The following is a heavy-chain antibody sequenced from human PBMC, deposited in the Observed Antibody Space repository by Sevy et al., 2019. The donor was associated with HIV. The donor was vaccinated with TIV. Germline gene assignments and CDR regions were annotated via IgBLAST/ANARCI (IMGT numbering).Heavy chain of an antibody. D-gene: IGHD3-3*01. Sequence: GGSLRLSCAASGFTFSTYGIHWVRQAPGKGLECVAVISYDGSNKYYGDSVKGRFTISRENSKNRLYLQMNSLRVEDTAVYYCAKGVYYDFWSGYSFYMDVWGKGTTVTVSS. V-gene: IGHV3-30*18. CDR2: ISYDGSNK. J-gene: IGHJ6*03. CDR3: AKGVYYDFWSGYSFYMDV. CDR1: GFTFSTYG.